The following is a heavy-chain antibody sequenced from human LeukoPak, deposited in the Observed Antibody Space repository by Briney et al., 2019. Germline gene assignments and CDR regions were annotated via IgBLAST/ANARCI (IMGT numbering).Heavy chain of an antibody. CDR3: AKDPGSNNWSYWYFDI. CDR1: GFTFSSYA. Sequence: RPGGSLRLSCAASGFTFSSYAMTWVRQAPGKGLEWVSSISGSGGSTYYADSVKGRFTISRDNSKNTLYLQMNSLRAEDTAVYYCAKDPGSNNWSYWYFDIWGRGTLVSVSS. CDR2: ISGSGGST. J-gene: IGHJ2*01. V-gene: IGHV3-23*01. D-gene: IGHD6-13*01.